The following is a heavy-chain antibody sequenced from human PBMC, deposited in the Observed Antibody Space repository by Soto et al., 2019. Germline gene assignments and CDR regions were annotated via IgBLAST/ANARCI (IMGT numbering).Heavy chain of an antibody. Sequence: ASVKVSCKASGYTFTVYYMHWVRQAPGQGLEWMGWINPKSGGTMYPQKFQGRVTMTWDTSISTAYMALTRLRSDDTAVYYCARDLARGGGSAGFDYWGQGTLVTVSS. CDR1: GYTFTVYY. V-gene: IGHV1-2*02. J-gene: IGHJ4*02. CDR3: ARDLARGGGSAGFDY. CDR2: INPKSGGT. D-gene: IGHD1-26*01.